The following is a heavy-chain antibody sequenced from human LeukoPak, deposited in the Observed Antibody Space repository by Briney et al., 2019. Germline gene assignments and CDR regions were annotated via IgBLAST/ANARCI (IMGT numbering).Heavy chain of an antibody. J-gene: IGHJ4*02. CDR3: ARRYCSGGSCYYGY. V-gene: IGHV3-23*01. CDR2: ITASGANT. D-gene: IGHD2-15*01. Sequence: GGSLRLSCAASGFTFSTYAMSWVRQAPGKGLEWVSAITASGANTYYADSVKGRFTISRDNSKSTLYLQMNSLRAEDTAVYYCARRYCSGGSCYYGYWGQGTLVTVSS. CDR1: GFTFSTYA.